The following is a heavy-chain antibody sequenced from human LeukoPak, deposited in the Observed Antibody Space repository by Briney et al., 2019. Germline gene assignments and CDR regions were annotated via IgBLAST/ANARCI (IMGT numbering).Heavy chain of an antibody. CDR2: TYYRSKWYD. Sequence: SQTLSLTYAISGDSVSSKNGAWNWIRQSPSRGLEWLGRTYYRSKWYDEYADSVKGRVTISPDTSKNQFSLHVYSVTPEDTAVYYCARDLGTSGWYTFDFRGQGTLVTVSS. V-gene: IGHV6-1*01. CDR3: ARDLGTSGWYTFDF. CDR1: GDSVSSKNGA. D-gene: IGHD6-19*01. J-gene: IGHJ5*01.